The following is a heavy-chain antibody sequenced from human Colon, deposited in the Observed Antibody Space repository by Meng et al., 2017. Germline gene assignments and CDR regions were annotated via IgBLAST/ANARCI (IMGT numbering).Heavy chain of an antibody. Sequence: EVPLVGSGGGLVQPWESLGLSCTASGFMFANYAMRWVRQAPGKGPEWVSAISDHGYNTYYADSVKGRFAISRDNSKNTVSLQMSSLRVEDTAIYYCVRKPQSNYYDYWGQGTLVTVSS. CDR1: GFMFANYA. D-gene: IGHD3-10*01. J-gene: IGHJ4*02. V-gene: IGHV3-23*04. CDR2: ISDHGYNT. CDR3: VRKPQSNYYDY.